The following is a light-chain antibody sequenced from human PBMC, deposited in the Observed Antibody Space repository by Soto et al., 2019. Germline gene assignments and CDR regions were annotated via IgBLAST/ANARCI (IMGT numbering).Light chain of an antibody. CDR2: EVS. CDR1: SSDVGGYNY. Sequence: QSVLTQPASVSGSPGQSITISCTGTSSDVGGYNYVSWYQQHPGKAPKLMIYEVSNRPSGVSNRFSGSKSGNTASLTISGLQAEDEADYYCSYYPSRSTPLSVLGSGLRVT. J-gene: IGLJ1*01. CDR3: SYYPSRSTPLSV. V-gene: IGLV2-14*01.